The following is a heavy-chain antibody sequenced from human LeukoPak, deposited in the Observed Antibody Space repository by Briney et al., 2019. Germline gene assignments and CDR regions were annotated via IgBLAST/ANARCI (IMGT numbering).Heavy chain of an antibody. D-gene: IGHD3-16*02. CDR2: IKQDGSER. J-gene: IGHJ4*02. Sequence: PGGSLRLSCAASGFTFSDYWMSWVRQTPGKGLEWVANIKQDGSERYYVGSVKGRFTISRDNAKNSLYLQMNSLRVEDTAVYYCSRDGVLTFGGVIVLDYWGQETLATVSS. CDR1: GFTFSDYW. V-gene: IGHV3-7*01. CDR3: SRDGVLTFGGVIVLDY.